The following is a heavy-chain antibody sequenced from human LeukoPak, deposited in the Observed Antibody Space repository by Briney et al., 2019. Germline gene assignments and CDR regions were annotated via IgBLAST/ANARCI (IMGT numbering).Heavy chain of an antibody. D-gene: IGHD2-2*01. CDR3: ARGRYCSSTSCRFDY. CDR2: IKQDGSEK. CDR1: GFTFSSYW. V-gene: IGHV3-7*04. Sequence: GGSLRLSCAASGFTFSSYWMSWVRQAPGKGLEWVANIKQDGSEKYYVDSVKGRFTISRDNAKNSLYLQMNSLRVEDTAVYYCARGRYCSSTSCRFDYWGQGTLVTVSS. J-gene: IGHJ4*02.